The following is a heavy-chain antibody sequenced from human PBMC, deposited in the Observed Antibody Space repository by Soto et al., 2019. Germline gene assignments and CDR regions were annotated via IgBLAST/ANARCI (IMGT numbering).Heavy chain of an antibody. V-gene: IGHV4-34*01. CDR1: GGSFSGYY. Sequence: SETLSLTCAVYGGSFSGYYWSWIRQPPGKGLEWIGEINHSGSTNYNPSLKSRVTISVDTSKNQFSLKLSSVTAADTAVYYCAANRMGLDAFDIWGQGTMVTVSS. CDR3: AANRMGLDAFDI. D-gene: IGHD3-16*01. J-gene: IGHJ3*02. CDR2: INHSGST.